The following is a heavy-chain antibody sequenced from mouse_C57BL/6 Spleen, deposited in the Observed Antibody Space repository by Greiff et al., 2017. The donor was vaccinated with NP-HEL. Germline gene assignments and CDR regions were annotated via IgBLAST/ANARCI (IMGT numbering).Heavy chain of an antibody. CDR2: IDPADGNT. J-gene: IGHJ2*01. CDR1: GYNFKNSY. CDR3: ASEDRAVVATGYFEC. V-gene: IGHV14-3*01. Sequence: VQLQQSVAELVMPGASVKLSCTASGYNFKNSYMHWVKQRPEQGLEWIGRIDPADGNTKYAPKFQGKATLTADTSSNTAYMQLSSLTSEDTAVYYCASEDRAVVATGYFECWGPGTTVTVSS. D-gene: IGHD1-1*01.